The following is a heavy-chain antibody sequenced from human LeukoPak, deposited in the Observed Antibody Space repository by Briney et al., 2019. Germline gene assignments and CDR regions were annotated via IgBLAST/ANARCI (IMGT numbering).Heavy chain of an antibody. J-gene: IGHJ4*02. CDR1: GFTFSSYA. D-gene: IGHD1-26*01. Sequence: GGSLRLSCAASGFTFSSYAMHWVRQAPGKGLEWVAIISYDGSNKYYADSVKGRFTISRDNSKNTLYLQMNSLRAEDTAVYYCARESGSYYFDYWGQGTLVTVSS. CDR3: ARESGSYYFDY. CDR2: ISYDGSNK. V-gene: IGHV3-30-3*01.